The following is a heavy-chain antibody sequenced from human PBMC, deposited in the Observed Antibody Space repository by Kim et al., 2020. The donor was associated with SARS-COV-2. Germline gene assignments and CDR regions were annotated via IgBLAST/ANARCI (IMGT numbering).Heavy chain of an antibody. J-gene: IGHJ3*02. D-gene: IGHD2-21*01. CDR3: AKVGVRAPVGAFDI. Sequence: AGSGKGRFTISRENSKNPLYLQMNSLRAEDTAVYYCAKVGVRAPVGAFDIWGQGTMVTVSS. V-gene: IGHV3-23*01.